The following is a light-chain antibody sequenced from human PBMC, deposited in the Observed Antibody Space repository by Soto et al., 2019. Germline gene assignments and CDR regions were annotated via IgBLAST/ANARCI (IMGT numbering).Light chain of an antibody. Sequence: DIQMTQSPSSLSASVGDRVTITCRASQSITTYLNWYRQKPGQAPKLLIFAASSLQSGVPPRFSGSESGTEFTLTISSLQPEDVATYYCQQASSFPLTFGGGTKVDIK. CDR1: QSITTY. CDR3: QQASSFPLT. CDR2: AAS. J-gene: IGKJ4*01. V-gene: IGKV1-39*01.